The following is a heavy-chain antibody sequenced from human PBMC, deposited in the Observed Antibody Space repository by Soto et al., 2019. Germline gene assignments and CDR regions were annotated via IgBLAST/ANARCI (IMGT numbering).Heavy chain of an antibody. J-gene: IGHJ5*02. CDR3: ARERPDGSRLDP. CDR1: GFTFSNYA. V-gene: IGHV4-59*12. D-gene: IGHD6-13*01. Sequence: PGGSLRLSCAASGFTFSNYAMSWVRQAPGKGLEWIGYIYYSGSTNYNPSLKSRVTISVDTSKNQFSLKLSSVTAADTAVYYCARERPDGSRLDPWGQGTLVTVPS. CDR2: IYYSGST.